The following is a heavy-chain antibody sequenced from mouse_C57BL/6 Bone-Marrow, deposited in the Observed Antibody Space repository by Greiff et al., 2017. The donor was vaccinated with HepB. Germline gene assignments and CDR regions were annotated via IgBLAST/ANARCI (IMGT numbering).Heavy chain of an antibody. CDR2: ISTGGCIS. Sequence: EVHLVESGGGLVQPVGSLKLSCAASGFTFSFYYMYWVLQTPEKRLEWVAYISTGGCISSYPDTVKGRFTISRDNDKNTLYLQMSRLKSEDTAMYYCARHVTTVYWGEGTAANVAS. J-gene: IGHJ4*01. CDR3: ARHVTTVY. CDR1: GFTFSFYY. V-gene: IGHV5-12*01.